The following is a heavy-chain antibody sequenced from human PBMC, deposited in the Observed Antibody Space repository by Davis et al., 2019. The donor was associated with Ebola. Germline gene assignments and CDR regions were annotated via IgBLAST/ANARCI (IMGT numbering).Heavy chain of an antibody. J-gene: IGHJ4*02. CDR3: TTSHPPAYYYASSGNWFGMAY. V-gene: IGHV5-51*01. Sequence: GRSLRPSCQRSAYSFTSYWIGWVRQLPGKGLEWMGIIYPVDSDTRYSPSFQGQVTIAADKTIRTAYLQWSSLKASDTAKYYCTTSHPPAYYYASSGNWFGMAYWGQGTLVTVSS. D-gene: IGHD3-22*01. CDR2: IYPVDSDT. CDR1: AYSFTSYW.